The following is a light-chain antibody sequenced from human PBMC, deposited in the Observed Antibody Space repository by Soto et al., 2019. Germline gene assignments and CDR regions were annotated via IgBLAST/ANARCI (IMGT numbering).Light chain of an antibody. CDR3: QQYNSYSWT. CDR2: KAS. J-gene: IGKJ1*01. CDR1: QSISSW. Sequence: DIQMTQSPSTLSASVGDRVTITCRASQSISSWLAWYQQKPGKAPKLLIYKASSLESGVPSRFSGSGSGTEFTLTISSLQPDHFATYYCQQYNSYSWTFGQGTKVAIK. V-gene: IGKV1-5*03.